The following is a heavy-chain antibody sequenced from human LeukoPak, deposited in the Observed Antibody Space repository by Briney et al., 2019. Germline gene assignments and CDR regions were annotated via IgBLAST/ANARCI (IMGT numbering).Heavy chain of an antibody. V-gene: IGHV4-59*01. J-gene: IGHJ3*02. Sequence: SETLSLTCTVSGGSISSYYWSWIRQPPGKGLEWIGYIYYSGSTNYNPSLKSRVTISVDTSKNQFSLKLSSVTAADPAVYYCARDFYDYVWGTNAFDIWGQGTMVTVSS. CDR2: IYYSGST. CDR3: ARDFYDYVWGTNAFDI. CDR1: GGSISSYY. D-gene: IGHD3-16*01.